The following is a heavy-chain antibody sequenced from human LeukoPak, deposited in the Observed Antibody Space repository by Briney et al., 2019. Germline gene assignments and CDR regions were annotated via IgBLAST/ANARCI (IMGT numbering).Heavy chain of an antibody. Sequence: SETLSLTCSVSGGSISSSSYYWGWIRQPPGKGLEWIGSIYYRGSTYYNPSLKSRVTISVDTSKNQFSLKLSSVTAADTAVYYCARVVVASPHWFDPWGQGTLVTVSS. V-gene: IGHV4-39*07. J-gene: IGHJ5*02. D-gene: IGHD2-15*01. CDR3: ARVVVASPHWFDP. CDR2: IYYRGST. CDR1: GGSISSSSYY.